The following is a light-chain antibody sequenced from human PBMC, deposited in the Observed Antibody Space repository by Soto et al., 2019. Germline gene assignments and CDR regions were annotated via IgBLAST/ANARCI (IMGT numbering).Light chain of an antibody. V-gene: IGKV3-15*01. CDR1: QSIRTN. CDR2: DAS. Sequence: EIMMMQSPATVSVSPGERATLSCRASQSIRTNVAWYQQKPGQALRLLIYDASTRATGLSSRFSGSGSGTEFTLTISSLQSEDVAIYYCQQYNDWPPLTFGGGTRLEI. J-gene: IGKJ4*01. CDR3: QQYNDWPPLT.